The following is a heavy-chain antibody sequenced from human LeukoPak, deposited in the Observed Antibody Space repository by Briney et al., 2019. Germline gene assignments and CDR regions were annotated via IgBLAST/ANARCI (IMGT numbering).Heavy chain of an antibody. CDR1: GFTFSSYW. J-gene: IGHJ4*02. D-gene: IGHD5-24*01. V-gene: IGHV3-74*01. CDR3: AREKGDGYNPFDY. CDR2: INSDGSST. Sequence: GGSLRLSCAASGFTFSSYWMHWVRQAPGKGLVWVSRINSDGSSTSYADSVKGRFTISRDNAKNTPYLQMNSLRAEDTAVYYCAREKGDGYNPFDYWGQGTLVTVSS.